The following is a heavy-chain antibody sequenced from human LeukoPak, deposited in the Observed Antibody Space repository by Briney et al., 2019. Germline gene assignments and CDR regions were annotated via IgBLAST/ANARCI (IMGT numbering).Heavy chain of an antibody. CDR2: IYHSGST. CDR1: GYSISSGYY. CDR3: ARRKGDTYYYDSSGYRYYFDY. V-gene: IGHV4-38-2*01. D-gene: IGHD3-22*01. J-gene: IGHJ4*02. Sequence: PSETLFLTCAVSGYSISSGYYWGWIRQPPGKGLERIGSIYHSGSTYYNPSLKSRVTIPVDTSKNQFCLKLSSVTAADTAVYYCARRKGDTYYYDSSGYRYYFDYWGQGTLVTVSS.